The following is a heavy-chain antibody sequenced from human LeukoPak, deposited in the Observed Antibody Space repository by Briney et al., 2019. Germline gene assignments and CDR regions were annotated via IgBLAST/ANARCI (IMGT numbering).Heavy chain of an antibody. Sequence: GGSLRLSCAASGFTFSSYLMSWVRQAPGKGLEWVANIKQDGSENYYVDSVKGRFTISRDNAKNSLYLQMNILRAEDTAAYYCARLILHYYYMDVWGKGTTVTVSS. V-gene: IGHV3-7*01. CDR1: GFTFSSYL. J-gene: IGHJ6*03. CDR3: ARLILHYYYMDV. CDR2: IKQDGSEN.